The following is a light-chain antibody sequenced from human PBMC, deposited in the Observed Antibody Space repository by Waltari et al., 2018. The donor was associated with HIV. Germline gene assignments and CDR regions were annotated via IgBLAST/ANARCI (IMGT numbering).Light chain of an antibody. V-gene: IGLV1-40*01. Sequence: QSVLTQPPSVSGAPGQRVTISCPGSSSTIGAGFDVTWYQQLPGTAPKLLIYDNTNRPSGVPDRFSGSRSGSSASLAITGLQAEDEADYYCQSFDSSLSGYVFGTGTKVTVL. CDR1: SSTIGAGFD. J-gene: IGLJ1*01. CDR3: QSFDSSLSGYV. CDR2: DNT.